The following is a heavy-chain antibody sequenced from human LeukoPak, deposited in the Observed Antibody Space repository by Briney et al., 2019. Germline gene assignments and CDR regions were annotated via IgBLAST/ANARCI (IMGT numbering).Heavy chain of an antibody. Sequence: SETLSLTCTVSGASISSGSFYYSWIRQPPGKGLEWIGYIYYSGSTNYNPSLKSRVTISVDTSKNQFSLKLSSVTAADTAVYYCARSYRYFGREKGSLIAFDIWGQGTMVTVSS. CDR1: GASISSGSFY. CDR3: ARSYRYFGREKGSLIAFDI. V-gene: IGHV4-61*01. J-gene: IGHJ3*02. CDR2: IYYSGST. D-gene: IGHD3-9*01.